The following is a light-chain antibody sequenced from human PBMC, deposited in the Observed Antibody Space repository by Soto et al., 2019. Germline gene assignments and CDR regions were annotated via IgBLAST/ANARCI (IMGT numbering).Light chain of an antibody. CDR2: GPS. CDR3: QQYGNFPYT. J-gene: IGKJ2*01. V-gene: IGKV3-20*01. CDR1: ETVNNNF. Sequence: ETVLTQSPDTLYLSPGERATLSCRASETVNNNFLAWYGQKPGQAPRLLIHGPSRRASGIPDRFSGSGSGTDFTLTINRLEPEDFAVYYCQQYGNFPYTFGPGTRVEIK.